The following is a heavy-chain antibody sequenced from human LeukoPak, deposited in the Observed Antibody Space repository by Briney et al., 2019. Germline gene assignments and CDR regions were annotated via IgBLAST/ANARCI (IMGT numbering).Heavy chain of an antibody. V-gene: IGHV5-51*01. Sequence: GESLKISCKGSGYSFTSYWIGWVRQMPGKGLEWMGIIYPGDSDTRCSPSFQGQVTISADKSISTAYLQWSSLKASDTAMYYCASSGVEMATIANYWGQGTLVTVSS. D-gene: IGHD5-24*01. CDR2: IYPGDSDT. CDR1: GYSFTSYW. J-gene: IGHJ4*02. CDR3: ASSGVEMATIANY.